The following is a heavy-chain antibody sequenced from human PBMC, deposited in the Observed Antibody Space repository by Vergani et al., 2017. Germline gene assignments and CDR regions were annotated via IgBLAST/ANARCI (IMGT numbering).Heavy chain of an antibody. Sequence: QLQLQESGPGLVKPSETLSLTCTVSGGSISSSSYYWGWIRQPPGKGLEWIGSIYYSGSTYYNPSLKSRVTISVDTSKNQFSLKLSSVTAADTAVYYCARENVVLVYAKRYYYYGMDVWGQGTTVTVSS. CDR3: ARENVVLVYAKRYYYYGMDV. CDR1: GGSISSSSYY. V-gene: IGHV4-39*07. CDR2: IYYSGST. J-gene: IGHJ6*02. D-gene: IGHD2-8*01.